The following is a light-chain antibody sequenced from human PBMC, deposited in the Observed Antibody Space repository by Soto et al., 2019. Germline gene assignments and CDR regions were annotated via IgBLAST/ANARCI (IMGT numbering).Light chain of an antibody. Sequence: QSALTQPASVSGAPGQAITISWTGTSSDVCGYNYVSWYQRHPGKAPKLMIYEVSNRPSGVSNRFSGSKSGNTASRTISRLQAEDEADYYCSSYTSSSTLYVFGTGTKVTVL. CDR1: SSDVCGYNY. J-gene: IGLJ1*01. V-gene: IGLV2-14*01. CDR2: EVS. CDR3: SSYTSSSTLYV.